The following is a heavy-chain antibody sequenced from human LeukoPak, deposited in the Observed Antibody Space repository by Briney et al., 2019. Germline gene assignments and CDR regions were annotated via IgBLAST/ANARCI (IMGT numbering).Heavy chain of an antibody. D-gene: IGHD7-27*01. Sequence: ASVTVSCKVSGYTLTELSMHWVRQAPGKGLEWMGGFDPEGGETIYAQKFQGRVTMTEDTSTDTAYMELSSLRSEDTAVYYCATGSAGDPTPDYWGQGTLVTVSS. V-gene: IGHV1-24*01. J-gene: IGHJ4*02. CDR2: FDPEGGET. CDR3: ATGSAGDPTPDY. CDR1: GYTLTELS.